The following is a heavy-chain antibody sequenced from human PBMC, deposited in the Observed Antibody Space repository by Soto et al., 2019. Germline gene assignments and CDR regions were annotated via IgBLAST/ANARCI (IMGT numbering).Heavy chain of an antibody. CDR2: ISGSGGST. D-gene: IGHD3-3*01. CDR1: GFTFSSYA. CDR3: AKDMRFLEWLSDY. J-gene: IGHJ4*02. V-gene: IGHV3-23*01. Sequence: GGSLRLSCAASGFTFSSYAMSWVRQAPGKGLEWVSAISGSGGSTYYADSAKGRFTISRDNSKNTLYLQMNSLRAEDTAVYYCAKDMRFLEWLSDYWGQGTLVTVSS.